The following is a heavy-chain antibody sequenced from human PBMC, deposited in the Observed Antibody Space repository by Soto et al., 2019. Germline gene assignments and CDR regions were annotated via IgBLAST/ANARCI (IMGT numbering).Heavy chain of an antibody. J-gene: IGHJ2*01. CDR3: ARGGSLYWYFEL. V-gene: IGHV1-3*01. CDR2: INAGNGNT. CDR1: GYTFTSYA. Sequence: QVQLVQSGAEVKKPGASVKVSCKASGYTFTSYAMHWVRQAPGQRLEWMGWINAGNGNTKYSQKFQGRVTITRDTAASTAYMELSSVRSEDTGVYYCARGGSLYWYFELWGRGTLVTVSS. D-gene: IGHD1-26*01.